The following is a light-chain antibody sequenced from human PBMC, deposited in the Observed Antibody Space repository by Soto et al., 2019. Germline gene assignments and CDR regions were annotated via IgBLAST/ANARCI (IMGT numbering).Light chain of an antibody. CDR2: ATS. CDR3: QHYNSFPIT. CDR1: QDISNF. V-gene: IGKV1-16*01. J-gene: IGKJ5*01. Sequence: DIQMTQSPSSLSASVGDRVTITCRASQDISNFLAWFQQKPGKAPKALIFATSSLQSGVPSRFSGSGSGTDFTLTISSLQSEDSATYYCQHYNSFPITFGQGTRLEIK.